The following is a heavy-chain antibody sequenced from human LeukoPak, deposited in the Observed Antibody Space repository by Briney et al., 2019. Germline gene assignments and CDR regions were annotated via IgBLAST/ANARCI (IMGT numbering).Heavy chain of an antibody. V-gene: IGHV3-21*04. CDR2: ISSSSSYI. CDR3: AKDGDCSGGSCYSGFDY. J-gene: IGHJ4*02. D-gene: IGHD2-15*01. CDR1: GFTFSSYS. Sequence: GGSLRLSCAASGFTFSSYSMNWVRQAPGKGLEWVSSISSSSSYIYYADSVKGRFTISRDNSKNTLYLQMNSLRAEDTAVYYCAKDGDCSGGSCYSGFDYWGQGTLVTVSS.